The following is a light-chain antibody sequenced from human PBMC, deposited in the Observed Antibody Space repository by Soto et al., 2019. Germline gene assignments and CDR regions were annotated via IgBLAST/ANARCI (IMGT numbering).Light chain of an antibody. J-gene: IGLJ3*02. V-gene: IGLV2-14*03. Sequence: QSALTQPASVSGSPGQSITISCTGTSSDVGRYNYVSWYQQHPGKVPKLMIYEVNNRPSGVPDRFSGSKSDNTASLTISWLQAEDEGEYYCNSFTSSDTWVFGGGTNVTVL. CDR1: SSDVGRYNY. CDR2: EVN. CDR3: NSFTSSDTWV.